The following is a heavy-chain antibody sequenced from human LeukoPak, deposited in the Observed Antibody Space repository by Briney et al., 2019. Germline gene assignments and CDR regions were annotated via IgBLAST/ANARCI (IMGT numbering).Heavy chain of an antibody. CDR2: IYYSGST. CDR3: ARGIAYYYYYYGMDV. J-gene: IGHJ6*02. V-gene: IGHV4-61*08. Sequence: SETLSLTCTVSGGSISSGGYYWSWIRQPPGKGLEWIGYIYYSGSTNYNPSLKSRVTISVDTSKNQFSLKLSSVTAADTAVYYCARGIAYYYYYYGMDVWGQGTTVTVSS. CDR1: GGSISSGGYY.